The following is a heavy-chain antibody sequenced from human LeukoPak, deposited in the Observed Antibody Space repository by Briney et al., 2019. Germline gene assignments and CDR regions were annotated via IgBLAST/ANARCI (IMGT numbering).Heavy chain of an antibody. V-gene: IGHV3-30*02. CDR2: IRYDGSYK. CDR1: GFTFKSYG. D-gene: IGHD5-18*01. J-gene: IGHJ4*02. CDR3: AKDERSYGPITYYFDY. Sequence: PGGSLRLSCEASGFTFKSYGMHWVRQAPGKGLAWVAFIRYDGSYKNYADSVKGRFTISRDNSKNTLYLQMNSLRAEDTAVYYCAKDERSYGPITYYFDYWGQGTLVTVSS.